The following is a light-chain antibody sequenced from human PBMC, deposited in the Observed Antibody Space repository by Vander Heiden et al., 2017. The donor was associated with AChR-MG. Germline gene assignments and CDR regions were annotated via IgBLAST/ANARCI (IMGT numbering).Light chain of an antibody. V-gene: IGLV3-19*01. J-gene: IGLJ1*01. CDR2: GKG. Sequence: SSELTQDPAVSVALGQTVRITGHGDSLRSFYASWYQQKPGQAPVLVMYGKGDRPSGIPDRFSGSGSGSTASLTITGAQAEDEADYYCGSRDNSGNRAVFGAGTKVTVL. CDR1: SLRSFY. CDR3: GSRDNSGNRAV.